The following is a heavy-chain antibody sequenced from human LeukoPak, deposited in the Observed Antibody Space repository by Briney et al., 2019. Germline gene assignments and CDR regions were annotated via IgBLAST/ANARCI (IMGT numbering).Heavy chain of an antibody. CDR1: GYSFTSYS. Sequence: ESLKISCKGSGYSFTSYSIGWVRQMPGKGLEWMWIIYPVDSDTRYSPSFQGQVTLSAHKSISTAYLPSSSLKASDTAMYYCARNLKSGRVDYWGQGTLVTVSS. J-gene: IGHJ4*02. CDR3: ARNLKSGRVDY. V-gene: IGHV5-51*01. D-gene: IGHD2-15*01. CDR2: IYPVDSDT.